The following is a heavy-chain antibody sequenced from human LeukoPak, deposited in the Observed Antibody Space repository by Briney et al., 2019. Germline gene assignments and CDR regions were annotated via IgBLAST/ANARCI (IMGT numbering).Heavy chain of an antibody. J-gene: IGHJ6*03. CDR2: ISSSSSYI. CDR3: ARDPLYCSSTSSACYYYYMDV. CDR1: GFTFSDYY. V-gene: IGHV3-21*01. Sequence: GSLRLSCAASGFTFSDYYMNWVRQAPGKGLEWVSSISSSSSYIYYADSVKGRFTISRDNAKNSLYLQMNSLRAEDTAVYYCARDPLYCSSTSSACYYYYMDVWGKGTTVTVSS. D-gene: IGHD2-2*01.